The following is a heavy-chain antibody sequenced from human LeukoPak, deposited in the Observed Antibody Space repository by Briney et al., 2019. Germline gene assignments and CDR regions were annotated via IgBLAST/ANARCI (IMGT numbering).Heavy chain of an antibody. CDR2: IDTRSDYL. J-gene: IGHJ5*02. D-gene: IGHD2-2*02. CDR1: AFVFSSYT. V-gene: IGHV3-21*01. CDR3: AREAAISWFDP. Sequence: PGGSLRLSCTASAFVFSSYTMNWLRQAPGKGLEWVSSIDTRSDYLYYADSVKGRFTISRDNPKNSVFLQMDRLRDEDSAVYYCAREAAISWFDPWGQGTLVTVSS.